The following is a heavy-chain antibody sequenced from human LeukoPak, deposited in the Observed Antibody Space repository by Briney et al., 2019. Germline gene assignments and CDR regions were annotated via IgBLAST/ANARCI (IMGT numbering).Heavy chain of an antibody. J-gene: IGHJ4*02. CDR2: ITGSGGTT. Sequence: PGGSLRLSCAASGFTFSIYGMSWVRQAPGKGPQWVSAITGSGGTTHYADSVKGRFTISRDNSKNTLYLQMNSLRAEDTAVYYCAKIQGYFDYWGQGNLVTVSS. V-gene: IGHV3-23*01. CDR3: AKIQGYFDY. CDR1: GFTFSIYG.